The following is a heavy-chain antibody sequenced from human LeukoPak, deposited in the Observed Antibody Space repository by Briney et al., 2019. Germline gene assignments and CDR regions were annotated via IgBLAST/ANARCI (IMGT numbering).Heavy chain of an antibody. J-gene: IGHJ5*02. CDR3: ARDNSPGWFDP. CDR2: ISGDGAST. CDR1: GFTFSSYA. V-gene: IGHV3-74*01. Sequence: GGSLRLSCSASGFTFSSYAMHWVRHAPGKGLVWVSRISGDGASTSYADSVKGRFTISRDNAKNTVYLQMNSLRAEDTALYYCARDNSPGWFDPWGQGTLVTVSS. D-gene: IGHD4-23*01.